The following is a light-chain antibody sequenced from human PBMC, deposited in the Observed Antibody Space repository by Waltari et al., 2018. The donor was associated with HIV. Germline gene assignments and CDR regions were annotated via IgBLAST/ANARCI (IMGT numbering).Light chain of an antibody. CDR1: QNVNSN. CDR3: QQYNFWPPLT. J-gene: IGKJ4*01. V-gene: IGKV3-15*01. Sequence: IVMTQSPVTLSVSPGDTVTLSCRASQNVNSNLAWYQQKPGQSPRLLIYLASNRAIGILGRFSGSGYGTEFTIIVSSMQYEDFAVYYCQQYNFWPPLTFGGGTKVEIK. CDR2: LAS.